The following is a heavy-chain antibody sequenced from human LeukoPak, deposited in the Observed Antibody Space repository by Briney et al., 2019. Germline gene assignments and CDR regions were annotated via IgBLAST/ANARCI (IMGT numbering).Heavy chain of an antibody. CDR1: GGSFSGYY. CDR3: VRGLAPDY. CDR2: INHSGST. J-gene: IGHJ4*02. V-gene: IGHV4-34*01. Sequence: PSETLSLTCAVYGGSFSGYYWSWIRQPPGKGLEWIGEINHSGSTNYNPSLKSRVTISVDTSKNQFSLKLSSVTAADTAVYYCVRGLAPDYWGQGTLVTVSS.